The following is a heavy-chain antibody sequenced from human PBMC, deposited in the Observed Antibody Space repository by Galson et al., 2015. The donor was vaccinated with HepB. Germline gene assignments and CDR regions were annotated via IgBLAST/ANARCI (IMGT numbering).Heavy chain of an antibody. CDR3: ARVTSTHNFGRSRYSFYYYGMDV. Sequence: SVKVSCKASGYTFTAYYINWVRQAPGQGLEWMGWINTNTGEPTYAQAFTGRFVFSLDTSVTTAHLQISSLKPEDTAVYYCARVTSTHNFGRSRYSFYYYGMDVWGQGTTVTVPS. J-gene: IGHJ6*02. CDR1: GYTFTAYY. D-gene: IGHD1-20*01. V-gene: IGHV7-4-1*02. CDR2: INTNTGEP.